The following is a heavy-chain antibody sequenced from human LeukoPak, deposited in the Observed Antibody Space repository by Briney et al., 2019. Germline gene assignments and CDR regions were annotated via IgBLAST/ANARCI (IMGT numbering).Heavy chain of an antibody. Sequence: GGSLRLSCAASGFTFSSYWMSWVRQAPGKGLEWVSAINGDGGTTYYADSVKGRFTISRDNSKNTMYLQMNGLRAGDTAIYYCARDSGYDFWSGYVNWFDPWGQGTLVTVSS. V-gene: IGHV3-23*01. CDR1: GFTFSSYW. CDR3: ARDSGYDFWSGYVNWFDP. D-gene: IGHD3-3*01. J-gene: IGHJ5*02. CDR2: INGDGGTT.